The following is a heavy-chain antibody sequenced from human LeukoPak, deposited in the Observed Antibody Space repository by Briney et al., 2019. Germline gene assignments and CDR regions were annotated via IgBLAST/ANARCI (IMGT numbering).Heavy chain of an antibody. CDR2: ISGSGGST. D-gene: IGHD5-12*01. J-gene: IGHJ3*02. CDR1: GFTFSSYA. CDR3: AKLGRGPESAFDI. V-gene: IGHV3-23*01. Sequence: PGGSLRLSCAASGFTFSSYAMSWVRPAPGEGLEWVSAISGSGGSTYYADSVKGRFTISRDNSKNTLYLQMNSLRAEDTAVYYCAKLGRGPESAFDIWGQGTMVTVPS.